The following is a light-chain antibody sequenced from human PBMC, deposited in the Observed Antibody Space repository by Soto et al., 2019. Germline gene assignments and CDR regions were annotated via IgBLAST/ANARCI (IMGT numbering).Light chain of an antibody. CDR2: KAS. V-gene: IGKV1-5*03. Sequence: DIQMYQSPSTLSVTVGDRVTITCRASQSISSWLAWYQQKPGKAPKLLIYKASSLESGVPSRFSGSGSGTEFTLTISSLQPDDCATYYCQQYQSYPITFGQGRRLAIK. CDR1: QSISSW. J-gene: IGKJ5*01. CDR3: QQYQSYPIT.